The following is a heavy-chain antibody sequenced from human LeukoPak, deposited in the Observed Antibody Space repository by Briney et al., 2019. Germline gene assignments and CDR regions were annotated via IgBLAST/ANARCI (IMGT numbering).Heavy chain of an antibody. CDR3: AKDRLRYFDWLLYNAFDI. V-gene: IGHV3-23*01. Sequence: GGSLRLSCAASGFTFSSYGMSGVRQAPGKGLEWVSAISGSGGSTYYADSVKGRFTISRDNSKNTLYLQMNSLRAEDTAVYYCAKDRLRYFDWLLYNAFDIWGQGTMVTVSS. CDR2: ISGSGGST. CDR1: GFTFSSYG. D-gene: IGHD3-9*01. J-gene: IGHJ3*02.